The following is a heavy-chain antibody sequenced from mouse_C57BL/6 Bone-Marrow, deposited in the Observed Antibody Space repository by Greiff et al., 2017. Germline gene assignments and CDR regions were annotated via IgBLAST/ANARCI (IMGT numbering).Heavy chain of an antibody. D-gene: IGHD2-12*01. Sequence: EVQLVESGEGLVKPGGSLKLSCAASGFTFSSYAMSWVRQTPEKRLEWVAYISSGGDYIYYADTVKGRFTISRDNARNTLYLQMSSLKSEDTAMYYCTRDSYSPYAMDYWGQGTSVTVSS. CDR3: TRDSYSPYAMDY. CDR1: GFTFSSYA. CDR2: ISSGGDYI. V-gene: IGHV5-9-1*02. J-gene: IGHJ4*01.